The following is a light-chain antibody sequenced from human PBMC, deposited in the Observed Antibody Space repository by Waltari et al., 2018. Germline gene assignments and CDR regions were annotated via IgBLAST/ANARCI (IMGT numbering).Light chain of an antibody. CDR1: QSVSSN. V-gene: IGKV3-15*01. Sequence: EIVMTQSPATLSVSPGETAPLSCRASQSVSSNVAWYQKKPGQAPRLLIYDASTRATSIPAKFRGSGSGTEFTLTISSLQSEDFAVYYCQQYHRWPPITFGHGTRLEIK. CDR3: QQYHRWPPIT. J-gene: IGKJ5*01. CDR2: DAS.